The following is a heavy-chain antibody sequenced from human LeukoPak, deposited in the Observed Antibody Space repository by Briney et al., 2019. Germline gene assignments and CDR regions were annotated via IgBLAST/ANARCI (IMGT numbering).Heavy chain of an antibody. CDR1: GFTFSSYG. V-gene: IGHV3-23*01. CDR2: ISGSGGST. J-gene: IGHJ4*02. Sequence: GGSLRLSCAASGFTFSSYGMSWVRQAPGKGLEWVSAISGSGGSTYYADSVKGRFTISRDNSKNTLYLQMNSLRAEDTAVYYYSKDWDIHLWFGELLSYFDYWGKGTLVTVS. D-gene: IGHD3-10*01. CDR3: SKDWDIHLWFGELLSYFDY.